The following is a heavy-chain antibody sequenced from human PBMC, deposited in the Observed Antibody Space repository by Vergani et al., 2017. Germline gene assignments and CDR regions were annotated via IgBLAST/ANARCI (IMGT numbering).Heavy chain of an antibody. CDR3: ARPTRPSWRLSAFDI. CDR2: INHSGST. V-gene: IGHV4-34*01. CDR1: GGPFSGYY. D-gene: IGHD2-21*02. J-gene: IGHJ3*02. Sequence: QVQLQQWGAGLLKPSETLSLTCAVYGGPFSGYYWSWIRQPPGKGLEWIGEINHSGSTNYNPSLKNRVTISVDTSKNQFSLKLSSVTAADTAVYYCARPTRPSWRLSAFDIWGQGTMVTVSS.